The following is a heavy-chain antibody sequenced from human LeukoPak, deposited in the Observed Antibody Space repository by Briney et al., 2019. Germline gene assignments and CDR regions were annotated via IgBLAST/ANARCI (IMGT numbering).Heavy chain of an antibody. Sequence: SVKVSCKASGGTFSSYAISWVRQAPGQGLEWMGGIIPIFGTANYAQKFQGRVTITADESTSTAYMELSSLRSEDTAVYYCASYDIFTGYLRAFDIWGQGTMVTVSS. CDR2: IIPIFGTA. CDR3: ASYDIFTGYLRAFDI. CDR1: GGTFSSYA. D-gene: IGHD3-9*01. J-gene: IGHJ3*02. V-gene: IGHV1-69*13.